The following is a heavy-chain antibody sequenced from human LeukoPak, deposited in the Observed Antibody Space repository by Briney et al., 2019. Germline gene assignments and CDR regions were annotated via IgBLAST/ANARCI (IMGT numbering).Heavy chain of an antibody. CDR3: VRAWSPFRPAQESDAFDI. Sequence: TGGSLRLSCAASGFTFSNYWMSWVRQAPGRGLEWVANIKQDGSERYYVDSVKGRFTISRDSAKNSLYLQMTSLRAGDMAVYYCVRAWSPFRPAQESDAFDIWGRGTMVTVSS. D-gene: IGHD2-21*01. CDR2: IKQDGSER. V-gene: IGHV3-7*01. J-gene: IGHJ3*02. CDR1: GFTFSNYW.